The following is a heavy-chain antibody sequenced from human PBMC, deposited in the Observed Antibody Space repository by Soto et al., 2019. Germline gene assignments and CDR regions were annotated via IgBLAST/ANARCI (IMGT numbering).Heavy chain of an antibody. Sequence: QVQLQESGPGLVTPSETLSLTCTVSGGSISSYYWSWIRQPPGKGLEWIGYIYYSGSTNYNPSLKSRVTISVDTSKNQFSLKLSSVTAADTAVYYCARRYGVAFDIWGQGTMVTVSS. V-gene: IGHV4-59*08. D-gene: IGHD3-10*01. CDR1: GGSISSYY. CDR2: IYYSGST. J-gene: IGHJ3*02. CDR3: ARRYGVAFDI.